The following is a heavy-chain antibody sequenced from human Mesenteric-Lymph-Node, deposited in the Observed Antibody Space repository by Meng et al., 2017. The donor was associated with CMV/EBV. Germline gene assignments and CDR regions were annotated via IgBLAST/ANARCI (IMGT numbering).Heavy chain of an antibody. V-gene: IGHV3-23*01. CDR3: ANQYHGSGSYYNSLDY. CDR2: ISGSGDST. Sequence: SGFTVSDNYLTWVRQAPGKGLEWVSGISGSGDSTYSADSVKGRFTISRDNSKNTLYLQMNSLRAEDTAVYYCANQYHGSGSYYNSLDYWGRGTLVTVSS. D-gene: IGHD3-10*01. CDR1: GFTVSDNY. J-gene: IGHJ4*02.